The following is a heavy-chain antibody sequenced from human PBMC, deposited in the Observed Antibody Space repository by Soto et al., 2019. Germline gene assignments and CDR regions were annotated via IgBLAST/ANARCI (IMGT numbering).Heavy chain of an antibody. CDR1: GCRFVKYW. V-gene: IGHV5-51*01. J-gene: IGHJ5*02. Sequence: ASLKFSCLGSGCRFVKYWIGWGRPMPGKGLGWMGTIYRGDSDTEYTPSFQGQVTTSVDKAIRTAYLHWGSLKASATAICNCARQGGSTWSHNWFDPWGQGTVVTVSS. CDR3: ARQGGSTWSHNWFDP. D-gene: IGHD6-6*01. CDR2: IYRGDSDT.